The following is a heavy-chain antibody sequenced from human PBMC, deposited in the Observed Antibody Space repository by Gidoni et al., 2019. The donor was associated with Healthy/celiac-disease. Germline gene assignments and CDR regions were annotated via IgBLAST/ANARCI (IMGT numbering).Heavy chain of an antibody. CDR2: IIPILGTA. Sequence: VQLVQSGAEVKKPGSSVKVSCKASGGTFSSYAISWVRQAPGQGLEWMGGIIPILGTANYAQKCQGRATITADEYTSTAYMELSSLRSEDTAVYYCARGGYCSSTSCPEGYYYGMDVWGQGTTVTVSS. CDR1: GGTFSSYA. J-gene: IGHJ6*02. V-gene: IGHV1-69*01. CDR3: ARGGYCSSTSCPEGYYYGMDV. D-gene: IGHD2-2*01.